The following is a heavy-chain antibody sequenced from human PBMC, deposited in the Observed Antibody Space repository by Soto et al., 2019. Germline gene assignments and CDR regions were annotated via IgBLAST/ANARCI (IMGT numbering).Heavy chain of an antibody. Sequence: PSETLSLTCTVSGGSISSYYWSWIRQPPGKGLEWIGYIYYSGSTNYNPSLKSRVTISVDTSKNQFSLKLSSVTAADTAVYYCARGSTIFGVVSYYYYYYGMDVWGQGTTVTGSS. J-gene: IGHJ6*02. D-gene: IGHD3-3*01. V-gene: IGHV4-59*01. CDR1: GGSISSYY. CDR3: ARGSTIFGVVSYYYYYYGMDV. CDR2: IYYSGST.